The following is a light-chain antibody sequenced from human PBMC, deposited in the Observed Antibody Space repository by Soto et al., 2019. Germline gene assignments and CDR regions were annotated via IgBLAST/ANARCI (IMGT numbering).Light chain of an antibody. CDR1: SSDVGGYNY. V-gene: IGLV2-14*01. CDR3: SSYTSSSLYV. CDR2: DVS. Sequence: QSALTQPASVSGSPGQSITISCTGTSSDVGGYNYVSWYQQHPGKAPKLMIYDVSNRPSGVSNRFSGSKSGNTASLTISGLKAEYEADYYCSSYTSSSLYVFGTGTKLTVL. J-gene: IGLJ1*01.